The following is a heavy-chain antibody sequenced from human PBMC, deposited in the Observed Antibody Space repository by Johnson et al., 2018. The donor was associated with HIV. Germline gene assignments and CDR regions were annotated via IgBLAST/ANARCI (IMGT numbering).Heavy chain of an antibody. CDR3: AKLGGEDGFDI. CDR1: GFTFSSFG. Sequence: VQLVESGGHLVQPGGSLRLSCAASGFTFSSFGMHWVRQAPGKGLEWVAFIQYDGSNKYYADSVKGRFTISRDNSKNTLYLQMNSLRVEDTAVYYCAKLGGEDGFDIWGQGTMVTVSS. CDR2: IQYDGSNK. J-gene: IGHJ3*02. V-gene: IGHV3-30*02. D-gene: IGHD2-21*01.